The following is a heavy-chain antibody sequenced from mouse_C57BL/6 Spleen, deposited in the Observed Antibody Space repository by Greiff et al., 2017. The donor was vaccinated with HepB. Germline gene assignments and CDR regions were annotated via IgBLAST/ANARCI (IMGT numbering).Heavy chain of an antibody. Sequence: VQLQQSGPGLVKPSQSLSLTCSVTGYSITSGYYWNWIRQFPGNKLEWMGYISYDGSNNYNPSLKNRISITRDTSKNQFFLKLNSVTTEDTATYYCARASAYWGQGTTLTVSS. J-gene: IGHJ2*01. CDR2: ISYDGSN. CDR3: ARASAY. V-gene: IGHV3-6*01. CDR1: GYSITSGYY.